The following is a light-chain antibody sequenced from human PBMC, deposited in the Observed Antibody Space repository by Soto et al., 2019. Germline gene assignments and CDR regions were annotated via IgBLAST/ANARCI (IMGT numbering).Light chain of an antibody. CDR3: SSYTTSNTRQIV. J-gene: IGLJ1*01. CDR1: SSDVGGYNY. CDR2: DVS. V-gene: IGLV2-14*03. Sequence: QSVLTQPASVSGSPGQSITISCTGTSSDVGGYNYVSWYQHHPGKAPKLIIFDVSNRPSWVSNPFSGSKSGNTASLTISALQPEDEADYYCSSYTTSNTRQIVFGTGTKSPS.